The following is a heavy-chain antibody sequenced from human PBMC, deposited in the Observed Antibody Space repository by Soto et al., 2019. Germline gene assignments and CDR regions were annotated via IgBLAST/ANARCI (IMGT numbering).Heavy chain of an antibody. D-gene: IGHD3-10*01. V-gene: IGHV3-21*01. CDR2: ISSSSRYI. Sequence: GGSLRLSCAASGFTFNSYSMNWVRQAPGKGPEWVSSISSSSRYIYSADSVKGRFTISRDNAKNSLYLQMNSLRAEDTDVYYCAREYIGDGPYFDYWGRGTLVTVSS. J-gene: IGHJ4*02. CDR1: GFTFNSYS. CDR3: AREYIGDGPYFDY.